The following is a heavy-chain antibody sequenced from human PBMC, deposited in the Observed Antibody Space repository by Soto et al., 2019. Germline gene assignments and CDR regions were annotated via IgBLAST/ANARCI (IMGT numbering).Heavy chain of an antibody. CDR2: ISYDGSNK. D-gene: IGHD3-22*01. J-gene: IGHJ5*02. Sequence: PGGSLILSCAAAGFPFSSYAMHWVRQAPGKGLEWVAVISYDGSNKYYADSVKGRFTISRDNSKNTLYLQMNSLRAEDTAVYYCARVRHPITMIVGPWFDPWGQGTLVTVSS. CDR3: ARVRHPITMIVGPWFDP. CDR1: GFPFSSYA. V-gene: IGHV3-30-3*01.